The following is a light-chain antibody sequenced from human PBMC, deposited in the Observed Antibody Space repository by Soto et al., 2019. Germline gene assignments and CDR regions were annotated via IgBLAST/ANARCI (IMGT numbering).Light chain of an antibody. V-gene: IGKV3-20*01. CDR2: GAS. Sequence: EIVLTQSPGTLALSPGERATLSCRASQSVDDNFLAWYQQKIGQAPRLLIYGASIRATGIPDRFSGSGSGTDFTLTISRLEPEDFAVFYCQQDGRSPETFGQGTKVEIK. CDR3: QQDGRSPET. J-gene: IGKJ1*01. CDR1: QSVDDNF.